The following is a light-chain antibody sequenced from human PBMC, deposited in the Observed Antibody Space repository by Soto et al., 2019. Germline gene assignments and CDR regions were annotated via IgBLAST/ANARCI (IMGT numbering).Light chain of an antibody. CDR3: SSYTTNTTLGV. CDR2: YVS. CDR1: SSDVGDYNS. Sequence: QSALTQPASVSGSPGQSITISCPGTSSDVGDYNSVSWYQQYPGKAPKLMIYYVSNRPLRVSNRFSASKSCNTASLTISGLQAEDDDDYYCSSYTTNTTLGVFGTGTKLTVL. J-gene: IGLJ1*01. V-gene: IGLV2-14*01.